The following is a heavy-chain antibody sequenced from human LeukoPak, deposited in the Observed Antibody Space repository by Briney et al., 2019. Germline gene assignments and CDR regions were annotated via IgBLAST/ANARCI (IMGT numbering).Heavy chain of an antibody. CDR3: AKSHLLMNAAGILDS. J-gene: IGHJ4*02. CDR2: ISGSGDYT. Sequence: GGSLRLSCAASGFPFSSYAMSWVRQAPGKGLEWLSGISGSGDYTYYADSVKGRFTISRDNSKSTLYLQMHSLRAGDTAIYYCAKSHLLMNAAGILDSWGQGTLVTVSS. V-gene: IGHV3-23*01. CDR1: GFPFSSYA. D-gene: IGHD6-13*01.